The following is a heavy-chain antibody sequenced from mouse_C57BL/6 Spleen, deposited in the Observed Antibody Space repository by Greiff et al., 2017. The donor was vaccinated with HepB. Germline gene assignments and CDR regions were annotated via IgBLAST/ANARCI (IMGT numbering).Heavy chain of an antibody. CDR1: GYAFSSYW. D-gene: IGHD1-1*01. CDR3: AKGNYYGSSYYFDY. V-gene: IGHV1-80*01. Sequence: QVQLQQSGAELVKPGASVKISCKASGYAFSSYWMNWVKQRPGKGLEWIGQIYPGDGDTNYNGKFKGKATLTADKSSSTAYMQLSSLTSEDSAVYFCAKGNYYGSSYYFDYWGKGTTLTVSS. J-gene: IGHJ2*01. CDR2: IYPGDGDT.